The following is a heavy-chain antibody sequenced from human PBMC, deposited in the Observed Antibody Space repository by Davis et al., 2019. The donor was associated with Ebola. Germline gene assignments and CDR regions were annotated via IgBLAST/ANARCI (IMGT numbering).Heavy chain of an antibody. CDR3: AKDPSSSEPDY. J-gene: IGHJ4*02. D-gene: IGHD6-6*01. CDR2: ISYDGSNK. V-gene: IGHV3-30*18. CDR1: GFTFSSYA. Sequence: GGSLRLSCAASGFTFSSYAMNWVRQAPGKGLEWVAVISYDGSNKYYADSVKGRFTISRDNSKNTLYLQMNSLRAEDTAVYYCAKDPSSSEPDYWGQGTLVTVSS.